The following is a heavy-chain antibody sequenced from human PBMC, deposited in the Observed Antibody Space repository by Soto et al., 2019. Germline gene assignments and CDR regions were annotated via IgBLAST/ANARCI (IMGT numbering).Heavy chain of an antibody. Sequence: QVQLVESGGGVVQPGRSLRLSCAVSGFTFSSYGMHWVRQAPGKGLEWVAVISYDGSNKYYADSVKGRFTISRDNSKNTLYLQMNSLRAEDTAVYYCAKDRSRYYYDSGGLDYWGQGTLVTVSS. CDR2: ISYDGSNK. V-gene: IGHV3-30*18. CDR3: AKDRSRYYYDSGGLDY. D-gene: IGHD3-22*01. J-gene: IGHJ4*02. CDR1: GFTFSSYG.